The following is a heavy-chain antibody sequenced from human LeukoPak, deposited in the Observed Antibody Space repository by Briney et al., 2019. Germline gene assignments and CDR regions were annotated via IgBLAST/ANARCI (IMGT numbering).Heavy chain of an antibody. CDR3: AKGNGYSYGRYYFDY. CDR2: ITASGGNT. D-gene: IGHD5-18*01. J-gene: IGHJ4*02. V-gene: IGHV3-23*01. Sequence: GGSLRLSCAASGFTFSSYAMGWVRQAPGKGLEWVSAITASGGNTYYADSVKGRFTISRDNSKNTLYLQVNSPRAEDTAVYYCAKGNGYSYGRYYFDYWGQGTLVTVSS. CDR1: GFTFSSYA.